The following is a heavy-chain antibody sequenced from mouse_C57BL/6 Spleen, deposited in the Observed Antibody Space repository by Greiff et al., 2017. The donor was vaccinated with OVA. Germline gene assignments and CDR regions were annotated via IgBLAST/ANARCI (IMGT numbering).Heavy chain of an antibody. J-gene: IGHJ4*01. Sequence: VKLKHSGPELVKPGASVKLSCKASGYAFSSSWMNWVKQRPGKGLEWIGRIYPGDGDTNYNGKFKGKATLTADKSSSTAYMQLSSLASEDSAVYCCARGGEYYAMDYWGQGTSVTVSS. V-gene: IGHV1-82*01. CDR1: GYAFSSSW. CDR2: IYPGDGDT. CDR3: ARGGEYYAMDY.